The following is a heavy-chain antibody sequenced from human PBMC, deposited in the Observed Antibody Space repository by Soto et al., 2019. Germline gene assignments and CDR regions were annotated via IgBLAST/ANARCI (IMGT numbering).Heavy chain of an antibody. Sequence: EVQLVESGGGLVKPGGSLRLSCAASGFTFSSYSMNWVRQAPGKGLEWVSSISSSSSYIYYADSVKGRFTISRDNAKNVLYLQMNGLRAEDTAVYYCAIAPRIAAALYFQHWGQGTLVTVSA. D-gene: IGHD6-13*01. V-gene: IGHV3-21*01. CDR3: AIAPRIAAALYFQH. CDR2: ISSSSSYI. CDR1: GFTFSSYS. J-gene: IGHJ1*01.